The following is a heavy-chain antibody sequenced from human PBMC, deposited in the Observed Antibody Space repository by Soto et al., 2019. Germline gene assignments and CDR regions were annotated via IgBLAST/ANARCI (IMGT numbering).Heavy chain of an antibody. CDR3: ARDRLIAVTGLLHY. Sequence: QVQLVQSGAEVKKPGTSVKVSCKTSGYPFTSYGINWVRQAPGQGPQGMGWISAYNGKTSYTQKFQGGVTMTTDTSTSTAYMELRSLRSDDTAVYYCARDRLIAVTGLLHYWGQGTLVTVSS. CDR1: GYPFTSYG. D-gene: IGHD6-19*01. J-gene: IGHJ4*02. CDR2: ISAYNGKT. V-gene: IGHV1-18*01.